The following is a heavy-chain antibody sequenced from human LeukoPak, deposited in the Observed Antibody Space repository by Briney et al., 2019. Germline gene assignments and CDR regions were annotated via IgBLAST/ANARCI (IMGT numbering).Heavy chain of an antibody. Sequence: GGSLRLSCSASGFVFSIYTMYWVRQTPGKGPEYVSTISGSGNGFSIYYADSVKGRFTISRDNAADSLYLQMNNLRDEDTAVYYCARRDPFDYWGQGTMVTVSS. CDR1: GFVFSIYT. CDR3: ARRDPFDY. V-gene: IGHV3-64*04. CDR2: ISGSGNGFSI. J-gene: IGHJ4*02.